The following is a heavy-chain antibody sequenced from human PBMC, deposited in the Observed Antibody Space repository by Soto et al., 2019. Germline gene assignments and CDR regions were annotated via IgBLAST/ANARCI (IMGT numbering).Heavy chain of an antibody. J-gene: IGHJ6*02. CDR2: ISYDGSNK. Sequence: QVQLVESGGGVVQPGRSLRLSCVASGFTFSSYGMHWVRQAPGKGLEWVAVISYDGSNKYYADSVKGRFTISRDNSKNTLYLQMNSLRAEDTAVYYCAKERGYYYDSSGYHYYYYYGMDVWGQGTTVTVSS. V-gene: IGHV3-30*18. CDR3: AKERGYYYDSSGYHYYYYYGMDV. D-gene: IGHD3-22*01. CDR1: GFTFSSYG.